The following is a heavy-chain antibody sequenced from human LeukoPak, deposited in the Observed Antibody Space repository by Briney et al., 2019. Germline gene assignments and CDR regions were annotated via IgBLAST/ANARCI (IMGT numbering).Heavy chain of an antibody. CDR3: AREGSPGYTAPWYFDY. CDR1: GFTLSSYS. D-gene: IGHD6-13*01. CDR2: ISSSSSTI. J-gene: IGHJ4*02. V-gene: IGHV3-48*01. Sequence: PGGSLRLSCAASGFTLSSYSMNWVRQAPGKGLEWVSYISSSSSTIYYADSVKGRFTISRDNAKNSLYLQMNSLRAEDTAVYYCAREGSPGYTAPWYFDYWGQGTLVTVSS.